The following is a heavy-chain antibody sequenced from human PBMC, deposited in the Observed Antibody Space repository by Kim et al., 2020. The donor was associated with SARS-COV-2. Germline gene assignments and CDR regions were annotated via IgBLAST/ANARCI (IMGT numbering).Heavy chain of an antibody. CDR3: AREWERPAGWFDP. J-gene: IGHJ5*02. D-gene: IGHD1-26*01. V-gene: IGHV3-11*01. Sequence: DAVEGRVTVSSDNAKNSCYLQMNSLRAEDTALYCCAREWERPAGWFDPWGQGTLVTVSS.